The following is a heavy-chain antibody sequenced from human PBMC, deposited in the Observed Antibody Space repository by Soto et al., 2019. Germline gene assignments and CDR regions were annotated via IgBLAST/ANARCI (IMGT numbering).Heavy chain of an antibody. CDR3: ARENGRMDAFDI. D-gene: IGHD2-8*01. Sequence: HPGGSLRLSCAASGFTFSSYWMHWVRQAPGKGLVWVSRINSDGSSTSYADSVKGRFTISRDNAKNTLYLQMNSPRAEDTAVYYCARENGRMDAFDIWGQGTMVTVSS. J-gene: IGHJ3*02. CDR1: GFTFSSYW. CDR2: INSDGSST. V-gene: IGHV3-74*01.